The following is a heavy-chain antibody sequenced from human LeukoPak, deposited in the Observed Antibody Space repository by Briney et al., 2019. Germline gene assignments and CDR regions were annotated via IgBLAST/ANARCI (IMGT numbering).Heavy chain of an antibody. CDR3: ARHSLNNYGSYY. Sequence: SETLSLTCTVSGGSISSSTYSWTWIRQPPGKGLEWIGSIHYDGSTYYKPSLKSRVTISVDTSKIQFPLRLSSATAADMATYYCARHSLNNYGSYYWGQGTLVTVSS. V-gene: IGHV4-39*01. CDR2: IHYDGST. CDR1: GGSISSSTYS. J-gene: IGHJ4*02. D-gene: IGHD5-24*01.